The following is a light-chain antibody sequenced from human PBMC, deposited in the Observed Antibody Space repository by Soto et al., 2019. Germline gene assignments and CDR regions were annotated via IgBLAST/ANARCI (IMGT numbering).Light chain of an antibody. Sequence: AIQLTQSPSSLSASVGDRVTITCRASQSISSWLAWYQQKPGKAPKLLIYAASTLQSGVPSRFSGSGSGTDFTLTISCLQSEDFATYYCQQYYSYPLTFGGGTKVDIK. CDR3: QQYYSYPLT. CDR1: QSISSW. CDR2: AAS. V-gene: IGKV1-8*01. J-gene: IGKJ4*01.